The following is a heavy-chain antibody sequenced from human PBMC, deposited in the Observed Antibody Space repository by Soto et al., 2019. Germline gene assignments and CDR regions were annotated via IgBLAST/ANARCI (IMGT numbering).Heavy chain of an antibody. CDR2: IYYSGST. J-gene: IGHJ4*02. Sequence: SETLSLTCTVSGASVSSGFHYWSWIRQHPEKGLEWIGYIYYSGSTYYNPSLRGRVTISIDTSKNQFFLKLSAVTAADTAVYYCARDVRTSSSALYFEYWGQGALVTVSS. V-gene: IGHV4-31*03. D-gene: IGHD6-13*01. CDR3: ARDVRTSSSALYFEY. CDR1: GASVSSGFHY.